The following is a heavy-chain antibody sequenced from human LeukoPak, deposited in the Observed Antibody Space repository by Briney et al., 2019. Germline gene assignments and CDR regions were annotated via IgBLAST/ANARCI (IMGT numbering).Heavy chain of an antibody. J-gene: IGHJ6*03. Sequence: SVRVSCKASGGTFSSYAISWVRQAPGQGLEWMGGIIPIFGTANYAQKFQGRVTITADESTSTAYMELSSLRSEDTAVYYCARMPYDFWSGYGNSYYYYYMDVWGKGTTVTVSS. V-gene: IGHV1-69*13. CDR3: ARMPYDFWSGYGNSYYYYYMDV. CDR1: GGTFSSYA. CDR2: IIPIFGTA. D-gene: IGHD3-3*01.